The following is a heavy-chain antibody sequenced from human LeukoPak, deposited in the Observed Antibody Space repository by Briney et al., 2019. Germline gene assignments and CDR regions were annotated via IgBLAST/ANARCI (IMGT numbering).Heavy chain of an antibody. D-gene: IGHD3-22*01. J-gene: IGHJ4*02. CDR2: IIPILGIA. Sequence: VASVKVSCKASGGTFSSYTISWVRQAPGQGLEWMGRIIPILGIANYAQKFQGRVTITADKSTSTAYMELSSLRSEDTAVYYCARALSTHYYDSSGYSNWGQGTLVTVSP. V-gene: IGHV1-69*02. CDR3: ARALSTHYYDSSGYSN. CDR1: GGTFSSYT.